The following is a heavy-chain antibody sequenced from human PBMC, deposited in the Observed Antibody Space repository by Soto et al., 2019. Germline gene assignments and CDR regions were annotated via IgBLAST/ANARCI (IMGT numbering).Heavy chain of an antibody. CDR3: ARTRSFTLGFYYDGMDV. V-gene: IGHV5-51*01. D-gene: IGHD6-6*01. CDR1: VYSFASYW. CDR2: IYPGDSDT. Sequence: GESLKISCQGSVYSFASYWIGWVLQMPGKDLEWMVIIYPGDSDTRYSPSFQGQVTIPADKSLRTAYLQWPRLKDSDTALYYCARTRSFTLGFYYDGMDVWGQGTTVTVS. J-gene: IGHJ6*02.